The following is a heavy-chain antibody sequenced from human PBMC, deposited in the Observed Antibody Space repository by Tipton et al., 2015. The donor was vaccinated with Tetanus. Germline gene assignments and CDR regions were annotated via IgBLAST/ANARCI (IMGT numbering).Heavy chain of an antibody. V-gene: IGHV3-7*01. CDR1: GFTFSSYW. CDR3: ASSLVPAAGYYYGMDV. J-gene: IGHJ6*02. D-gene: IGHD2-2*01. CDR2: IKQDGSEK. Sequence: SLRLSCAASGFTFSSYWMSWVRQASGKGLEWVANIKQDGSEKYYVDSVKGRFTISRDNAKNSLYLQMNSLRAEDTAVYYCASSLVPAAGYYYGMDVWGQGTTVTVSS.